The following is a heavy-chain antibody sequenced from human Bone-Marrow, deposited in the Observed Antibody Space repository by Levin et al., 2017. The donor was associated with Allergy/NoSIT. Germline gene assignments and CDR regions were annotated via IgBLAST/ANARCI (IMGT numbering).Heavy chain of an antibody. J-gene: IGHJ4*02. CDR1: GFTFSSYA. CDR3: ARNYDILTGNLWGFDY. Sequence: GGSLRLSCAASGFTFSSYAMHWVRQAPGKGLEWVAVISYDGSNKYYADSVKGRFTISRDNSKNTLYLQMNSLRAEDTAVYYCARNYDILTGNLWGFDYWGQGTLVTVSS. CDR2: ISYDGSNK. V-gene: IGHV3-30-3*01. D-gene: IGHD3-9*01.